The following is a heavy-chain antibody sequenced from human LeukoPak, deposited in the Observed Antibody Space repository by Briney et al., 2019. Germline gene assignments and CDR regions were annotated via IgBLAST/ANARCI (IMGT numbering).Heavy chain of an antibody. V-gene: IGHV4-38-2*02. CDR2: IYHSGST. CDR1: GYSISSGYY. CDR3: ARGGSTLHSAGGHDIEFYYYYYMDV. J-gene: IGHJ6*03. Sequence: SETLSLTCTVSGYSISSGYYWGWIRQPPGKGLEGIGSIYHSGSTYYNPSLKSRVTISVDTSKNQFSLKLSSVTAADTAVYYCARGGSTLHSAGGHDIEFYYYYYMDVWGKGTTVTISS. D-gene: IGHD3-9*01.